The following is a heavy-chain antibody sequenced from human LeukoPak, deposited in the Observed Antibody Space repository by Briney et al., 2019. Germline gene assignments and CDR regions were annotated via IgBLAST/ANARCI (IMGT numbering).Heavy chain of an antibody. CDR1: GGSISSGSYY. CDR3: AGDNFRWLVRGIYYYMDV. J-gene: IGHJ6*03. V-gene: IGHV4-61*02. CDR2: IYTSGGT. D-gene: IGHD6-19*01. Sequence: SETLSLTCTVSGGSISSGSYYWSWIRQPAGKGLEWIGRIYTSGGTNYNPSLKSRVTISVDTSKNQFSLKLSSVTAADTAVYYCAGDNFRWLVRGIYYYMDVWGKGTTVTVSS.